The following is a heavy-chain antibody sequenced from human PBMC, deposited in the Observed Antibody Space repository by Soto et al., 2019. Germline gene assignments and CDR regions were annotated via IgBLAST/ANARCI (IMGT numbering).Heavy chain of an antibody. V-gene: IGHV1-69*13. Sequence: WASVKVSCKASGGTFSSYAISWVRQAPGQGLEWMGGIIPIFGTANYAQKFQGRVTITADESTSTAYMELSSLRSEDTAVYYCASGWYYYDSSGEGRRYYFDYWGQGTLVTVSS. D-gene: IGHD3-22*01. J-gene: IGHJ4*02. CDR3: ASGWYYYDSSGEGRRYYFDY. CDR1: GGTFSSYA. CDR2: IIPIFGTA.